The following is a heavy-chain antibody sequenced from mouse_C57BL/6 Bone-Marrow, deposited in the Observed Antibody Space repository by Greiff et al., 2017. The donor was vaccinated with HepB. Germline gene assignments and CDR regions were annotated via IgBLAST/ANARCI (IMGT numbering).Heavy chain of an antibody. J-gene: IGHJ1*03. CDR2: INPNNGGT. CDR1: GYTFTDYY. V-gene: IGHV1-26*01. D-gene: IGHD2-5*01. CDR3: ARGSNHWYFDV. Sequence: EVQLQQSGPELVKPGASVKISCKASGYTFTDYYMNWVKQSHGKSLEWIGDINPNNGGTSYNQKFKGKATLTVDKSSSTAYMELRSLTSEDSAVYYCARGSNHWYFDVWGTGTTVTVSS.